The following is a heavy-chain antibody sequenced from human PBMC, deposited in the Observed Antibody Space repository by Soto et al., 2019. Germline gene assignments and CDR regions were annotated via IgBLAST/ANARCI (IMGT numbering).Heavy chain of an antibody. CDR2: IWFDGSNK. CDR1: GFTFSSYA. D-gene: IGHD2-15*01. CDR3: ARGQLPAATTYFDF. J-gene: IGHJ4*02. V-gene: IGHV3-33*01. Sequence: QVHLVESGGCVVQPGGSLRLSCAASGFTFSSYAIHWVRQAPGKGLEWVAIIWFDGSNKYYADSVKGRFSISRDNSKNTLFLQMDSLRAEDTAVYYCARGQLPAATTYFDFWGQGTLVIVSS.